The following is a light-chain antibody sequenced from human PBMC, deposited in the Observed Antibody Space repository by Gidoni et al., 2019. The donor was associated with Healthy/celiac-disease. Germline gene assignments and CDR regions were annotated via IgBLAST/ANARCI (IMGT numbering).Light chain of an antibody. CDR2: QDS. CDR1: KLGDKY. CDR3: HAWDSSTVV. Sequence: SYELTQPPSVSVSPGQTASITCSGDKLGDKYACWYQQKPGQSPVLVIYQDSKRPSGIPERFSGSNSGNTATLTISGTQAMDEADYYCHAWDSSTVVFGGGTKLPVL. J-gene: IGLJ2*01. V-gene: IGLV3-1*01.